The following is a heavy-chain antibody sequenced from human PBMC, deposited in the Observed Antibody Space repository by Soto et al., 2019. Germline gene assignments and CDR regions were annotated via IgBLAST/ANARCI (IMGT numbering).Heavy chain of an antibody. J-gene: IGHJ4*02. Sequence: GGSLRLSCEVSGFTFSTYAMNWDRQPPGKGLEWVSGISDNGYRTYYADSVRGRFTISRDNSEGRLHLQMNSLRADDTALYYCAKSPLPYCSGASCHSPFDYWGQGTLVTVS. CDR1: GFTFSTYA. D-gene: IGHD2-15*01. V-gene: IGHV3-23*01. CDR3: AKSPLPYCSGASCHSPFDY. CDR2: ISDNGYRT.